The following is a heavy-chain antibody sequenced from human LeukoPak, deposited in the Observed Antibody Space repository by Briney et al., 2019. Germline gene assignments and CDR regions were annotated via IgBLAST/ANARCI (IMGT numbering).Heavy chain of an antibody. CDR3: ARSYYGSGSYPY. CDR1: GGTFSSYA. J-gene: IGHJ4*02. Sequence: SVKVSCKASGGTFSSYAISWVRQAPGQGLEWMGGIIPIFGTANYAQKFQGRVTITADKSTSTAYMELSNLRSEDTAVYYCARSYYGSGSYPYWGQGTLVTVSS. D-gene: IGHD3-10*01. V-gene: IGHV1-69*06. CDR2: IIPIFGTA.